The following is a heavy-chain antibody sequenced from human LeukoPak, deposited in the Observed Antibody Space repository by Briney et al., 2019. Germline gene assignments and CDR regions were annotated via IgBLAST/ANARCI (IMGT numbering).Heavy chain of an antibody. J-gene: IGHJ4*02. D-gene: IGHD4-17*01. V-gene: IGHV4-39*07. CDR3: ARAGPTATAGY. Sequence: PSETLSLTCTVSGASISSSSYYWGWIRQPPGKGLEWIGTIYYSGSASYNPSLKSRVTISIDTSKNQISLKLSSVTAADTAVYHCARAGPTATAGYWGQGTLVTVTS. CDR2: IYYSGSA. CDR1: GASISSSSYY.